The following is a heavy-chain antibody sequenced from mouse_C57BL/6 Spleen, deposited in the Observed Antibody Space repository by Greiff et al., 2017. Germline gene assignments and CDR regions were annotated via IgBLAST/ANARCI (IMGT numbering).Heavy chain of an antibody. D-gene: IGHD4-1*01. CDR3: ARVAGTGYFDV. CDR2: IHPNSGST. J-gene: IGHJ1*03. Sequence: QVQLQQPGAELVKPGASVKLSCKASGYTFTSYWMHWVKQRPGQGLEWIGMIHPNSGSTNYNEKFKSKATLTVDKSSSTAYMQLSSLTSEDSAVYHCARVAGTGYFDVWGTGTTVTVSS. V-gene: IGHV1-64*01. CDR1: GYTFTSYW.